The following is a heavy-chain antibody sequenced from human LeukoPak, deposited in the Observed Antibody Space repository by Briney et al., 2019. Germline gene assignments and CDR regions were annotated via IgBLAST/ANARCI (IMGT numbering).Heavy chain of an antibody. V-gene: IGHV3-23*01. CDR3: ARETLLGTTDS. D-gene: IGHD1-7*01. CDR1: RFIFSSYA. J-gene: IGHJ4*02. Sequence: GGSLRLSCAASRFIFSSYAMSWVRQAPGKGLEWVSGISGSGAGTYYADSVKGRFTISRDNSKNTLYLQMNSLRAEDTAVYYCARETLLGTTDSRGQGTLVTVSS. CDR2: ISGSGAGT.